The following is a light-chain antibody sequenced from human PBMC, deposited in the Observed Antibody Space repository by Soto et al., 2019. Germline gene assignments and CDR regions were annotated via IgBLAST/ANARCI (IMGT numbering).Light chain of an antibody. CDR3: CAYAGSRVV. CDR2: EAT. Sequence: QLVLTQPASVSGSPGQSITISCTGTSSDVGSYNLVSWYQQHPGKAPKLIIYEATKWPSGVSNRFSGSKSGSTASLTISGLQAEDEADYYCCAYAGSRVVFGGGTKLTVL. CDR1: SSDVGSYNL. V-gene: IGLV2-23*01. J-gene: IGLJ3*02.